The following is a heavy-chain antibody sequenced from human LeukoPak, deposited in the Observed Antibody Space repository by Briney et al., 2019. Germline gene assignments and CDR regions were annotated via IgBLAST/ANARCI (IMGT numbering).Heavy chain of an antibody. D-gene: IGHD3-22*01. CDR3: ARDSTTYYYDSSAYGFDP. Sequence: PGGSLRLSCAASGFTFSSYSMNWVRQAPGKGLEWVSSISSSSSYIYYADSVKGRFTISRDNAKNSLYLQMNSLRAEDTAVYYCARDSTTYYYDSSAYGFDPWGQGTLVTVSS. V-gene: IGHV3-21*01. CDR2: ISSSSSYI. J-gene: IGHJ5*02. CDR1: GFTFSSYS.